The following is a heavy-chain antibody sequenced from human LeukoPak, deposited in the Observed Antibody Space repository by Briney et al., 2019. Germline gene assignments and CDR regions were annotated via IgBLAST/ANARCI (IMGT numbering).Heavy chain of an antibody. V-gene: IGHV4-4*07. D-gene: IGHD6-19*01. J-gene: IGHJ4*02. CDR3: ARVGYSSGWFPDS. CDR2: IYATGST. CDR1: GGSISRYY. Sequence: SETLSLTCTVSGGSISRYYWSWIRQPAGKGLEWIGRIYATGSTNYNPSLKSRVTMSVDTSRNQFSLKLNSVTAADTAVYYCARVGYSSGWFPDSWGRGTLVTVSS.